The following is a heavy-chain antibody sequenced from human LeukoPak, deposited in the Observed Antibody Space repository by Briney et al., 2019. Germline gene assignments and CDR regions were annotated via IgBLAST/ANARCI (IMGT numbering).Heavy chain of an antibody. J-gene: IGHJ5*02. Sequence: ASVKVSCRASGYTFTNSDITWVRQAPGHGLEWMGRISTSNGDTNYAAKLQGRVTMTTDTSTSTVYMELGSLTFDDTAVYFCARDPYHRLGPPLDLWGQGTLVTVSS. D-gene: IGHD1-14*01. CDR1: GYTFTNSD. CDR2: ISTSNGDT. V-gene: IGHV1-18*01. CDR3: ARDPYHRLGPPLDL.